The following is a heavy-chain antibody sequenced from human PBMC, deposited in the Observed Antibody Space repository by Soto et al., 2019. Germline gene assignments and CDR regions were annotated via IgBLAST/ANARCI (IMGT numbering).Heavy chain of an antibody. CDR3: AKDMYYGSGSPGGDY. CDR1: ESTFTNNP. V-gene: IGHV3-23*01. Sequence: EVQLLESGGALVKPGGPLSFSVDPPESTFTNNPLTWVRQPQGKGLRWASGISGIGGGTRYAASVKGRFTISRDNSQNTLYLQMNSLRAEDTAVYYCAKDMYYGSGSPGGDYWGQGTLVTVSS. D-gene: IGHD3-10*01. CDR2: ISGIGGGT. J-gene: IGHJ4*02.